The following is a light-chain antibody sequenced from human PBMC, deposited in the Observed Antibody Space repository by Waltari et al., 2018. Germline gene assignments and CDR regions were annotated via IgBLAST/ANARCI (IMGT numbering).Light chain of an antibody. CDR3: QQSYSTPFT. CDR1: QSISSY. CDR2: AAS. V-gene: IGKV1-39*01. Sequence: DIQMTQSPSSLSAPVGDRVTITCRASQSISSYLNWYQQKPGKAPKLLIYAASSLQSVVPSRFSGSGSGTDFTLTISSLQPEDFATYYCQQSYSTPFTFGPGTKVDIK. J-gene: IGKJ3*01.